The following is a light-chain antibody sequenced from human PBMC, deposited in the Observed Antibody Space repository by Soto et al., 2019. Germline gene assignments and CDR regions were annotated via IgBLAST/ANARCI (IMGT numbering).Light chain of an antibody. CDR3: SSYTSINPHV. Sequence: QSALTQPASESGSPGQSRTVSCTGTSSDIGGYKYVSWYQQNPDKAPKLMIYDVSYRPSGVSDRFSGSKSGNTASLTISGLQAEDEADYYCSSYTSINPHVFGTGTKVTAL. V-gene: IGLV2-14*01. J-gene: IGLJ1*01. CDR2: DVS. CDR1: SSDIGGYKY.